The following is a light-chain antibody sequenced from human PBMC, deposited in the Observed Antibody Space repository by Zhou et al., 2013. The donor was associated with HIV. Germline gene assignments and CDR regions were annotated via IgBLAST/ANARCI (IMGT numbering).Light chain of an antibody. J-gene: IGKJ4*01. Sequence: EIVMTQSPATLSVSPGERATLSCRASQSISVYLAWYQHRPGQAPRLLIYDASTRATGIPARFSGSGSGTDFTLTISSLEPEDFAVYYCQQRSNWPLTFGGGTKVEIK. CDR1: QSISVY. CDR3: QQRSNWPLT. V-gene: IGKV3-11*01. CDR2: DAS.